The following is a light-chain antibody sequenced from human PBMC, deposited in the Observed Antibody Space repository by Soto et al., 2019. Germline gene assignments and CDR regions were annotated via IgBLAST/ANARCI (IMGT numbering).Light chain of an antibody. CDR1: SSNIGSYT. J-gene: IGLJ3*02. CDR2: IHN. CDR3: PAWDDSLAGVV. Sequence: QSVLTQPPSASETPGQRVTISCSGSSSNIGSYTVNWYQQLPGTAPKLLLYIHNQRPSAVPDRFSGPKAGTSASLAISGLQSGDEANDCRPAWDDSLAGVVFGGGTQ. V-gene: IGLV1-44*01.